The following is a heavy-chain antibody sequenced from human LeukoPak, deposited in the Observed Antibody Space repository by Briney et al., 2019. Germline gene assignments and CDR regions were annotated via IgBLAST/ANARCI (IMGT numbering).Heavy chain of an antibody. V-gene: IGHV3-23*01. CDR3: AKEGYYYDSSGYYYGLGFDY. J-gene: IGHJ4*02. D-gene: IGHD3-22*01. CDR1: GSTFSSYG. CDR2: ISGSGGST. Sequence: GGSLRLSCAASGSTFSSYGMSWVRQAPGKGPEWVSGISGSGGSTYYADSVKGRFTISRDNSKNTLYLQMNSLRAEDTAVYYCAKEGYYYDSSGYYYGLGFDYWGQGTLVTVSS.